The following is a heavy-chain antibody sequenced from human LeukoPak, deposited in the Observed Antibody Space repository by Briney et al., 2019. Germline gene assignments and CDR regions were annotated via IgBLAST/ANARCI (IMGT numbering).Heavy chain of an antibody. J-gene: IGHJ4*02. D-gene: IGHD1-26*01. CDR1: GLTFRSYA. V-gene: IGHV3-30-3*01. Sequence: PGGSLRLSCAASGLTFRSYAVHWVRQAPGKGLGWVGFISYDGNNINYADFVRGRFTISRDKSKNTVYLQMSSLRAEDTAFYYCASAQWELHYPFDYWGQGTLVTVSS. CDR3: ASAQWELHYPFDY. CDR2: ISYDGNNI.